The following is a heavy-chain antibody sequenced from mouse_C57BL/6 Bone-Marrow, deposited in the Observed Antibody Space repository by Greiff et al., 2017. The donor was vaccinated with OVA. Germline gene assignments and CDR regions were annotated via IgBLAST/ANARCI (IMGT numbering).Heavy chain of an antibody. Sequence: VQLQQSDAELVKPGASVKISCKVSGYTFTDHSIHWMKQRPEQGLEWIGYIYPSDGSTKYNEKFKGKATLTADKSSSTAYMQLNSLTSEDSAVYFCARFYNSRSFFDYWGQGTTLTVSS. CDR2: IYPSDGST. CDR1: GYTFTDHS. CDR3: ARFYNSRSFFDY. V-gene: IGHV1-78*01. D-gene: IGHD1-1*01. J-gene: IGHJ2*01.